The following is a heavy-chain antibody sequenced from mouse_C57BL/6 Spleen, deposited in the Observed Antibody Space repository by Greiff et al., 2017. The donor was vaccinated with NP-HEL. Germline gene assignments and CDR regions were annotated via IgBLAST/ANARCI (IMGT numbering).Heavy chain of an antibody. V-gene: IGHV5-9*01. J-gene: IGHJ4*01. CDR2: ISGGGGNT. Sequence: EVKLVESGGGLVKPGGSLKLSCAASGFTFSSYTMSWVRPPPEKRLEWVATISGGGGNTYYPDSVKGRFTISRDKAKDTLYLQMISLRSEDTALYYCARHGSNYLYYAMDDWGQGTSVTVSS. D-gene: IGHD2-5*01. CDR3: ARHGSNYLYYAMDD. CDR1: GFTFSSYT.